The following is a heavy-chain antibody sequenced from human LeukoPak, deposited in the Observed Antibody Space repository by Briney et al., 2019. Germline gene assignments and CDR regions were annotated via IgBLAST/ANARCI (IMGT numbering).Heavy chain of an antibody. J-gene: IGHJ4*02. Sequence: PSETLSLTCTVSGGSISSGGYYWSWIRQHPGKGLEWIGYIYYSGSTYYNPSLKSRVTISADTSKNQFSLKLSSVTAADTAVYYCAREAVAGQGIIDYWGQGTLVTVSS. V-gene: IGHV4-31*03. CDR2: IYYSGST. D-gene: IGHD6-19*01. CDR3: AREAVAGQGIIDY. CDR1: GGSISSGGYY.